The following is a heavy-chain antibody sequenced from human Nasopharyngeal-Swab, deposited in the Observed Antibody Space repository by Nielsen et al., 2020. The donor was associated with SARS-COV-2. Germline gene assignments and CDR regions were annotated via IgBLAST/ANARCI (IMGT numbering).Heavy chain of an antibody. D-gene: IGHD3-16*02. CDR2: ISGGGST. V-gene: IGHV3-23*01. J-gene: IGHJ4*02. Sequence: GESLKVSCVGSGFIFSSYTMHWVRQAPGKGLEWVSAISGGGSTFYAESVRGRFTVSRENFSKTLYLEMNSLRVEDTALYYCASEVGGSYRDFDYWGQGTLVTVSS. CDR3: ASEVGGSYRDFDY. CDR1: GFIFSSYT.